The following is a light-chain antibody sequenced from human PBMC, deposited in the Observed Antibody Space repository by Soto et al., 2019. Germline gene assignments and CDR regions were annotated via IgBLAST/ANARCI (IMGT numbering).Light chain of an antibody. J-gene: IGKJ1*01. CDR1: QSVSSSY. V-gene: IGKV3-20*01. CDR2: GAS. Sequence: EIVLTQSPGSLSLSPGERGTLSCRASQSVSSSYLAWYQQKPGQAPRLLIYGASSRATGIPDRFSGGGSGTDFTLTISRLEPEDFAVYYCQQYGSSPRTFGQGTKVDI. CDR3: QQYGSSPRT.